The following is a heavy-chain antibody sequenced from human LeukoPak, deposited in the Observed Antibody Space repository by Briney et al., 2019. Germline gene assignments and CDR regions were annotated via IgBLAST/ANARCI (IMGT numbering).Heavy chain of an antibody. V-gene: IGHV1-2*02. D-gene: IGHD1-20*01. CDR2: INPKSGAT. J-gene: IGHJ5*02. Sequence: GASVKVSCKASGYTFNGYYMHWVRQAPGQGLEWMGWINPKSGATNYPQKFQGRVTMTRDTPTTTAYMELSRLTSDDTAVYYCAREGPTYNWKRDWFDPWGQGTLVTVSS. CDR1: GYTFNGYY. CDR3: AREGPTYNWKRDWFDP.